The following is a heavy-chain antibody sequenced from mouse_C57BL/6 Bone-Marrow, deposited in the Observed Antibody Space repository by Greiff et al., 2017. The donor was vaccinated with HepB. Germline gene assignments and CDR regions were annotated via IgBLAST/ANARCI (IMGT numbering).Heavy chain of an antibody. CDR1: GFTFSDYG. J-gene: IGHJ1*03. V-gene: IGHV5-15*04. Sequence: EVMLVESGGGLVQPGGSLKLSCAASGFTFSDYGMAWVRQAPRKGPEWVAFISNLAYSIYYADTVTGRFTISRENAKNTLYLEMSSLRSEDTAMYCCGRRRLLRYWDFEVWGTGTTVTVSS. CDR3: GRRRLLRYWDFEV. D-gene: IGHD1-1*01. CDR2: ISNLAYSI.